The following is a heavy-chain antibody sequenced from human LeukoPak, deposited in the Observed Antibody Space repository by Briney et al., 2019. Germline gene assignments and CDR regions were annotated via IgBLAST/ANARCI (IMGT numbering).Heavy chain of an antibody. CDR1: GFTLSSYA. CDR3: AKVGDGHCSSTSCCGWFDP. Sequence: PGGSLRLSCAASGFTLSSYAMSWVRQAPGKGLEWVSAISGSGGSTYYADSVKGRFTISRDNSKNTLYVQMNSLRAEDTAVYYCAKVGDGHCSSTSCCGWFDPWGQGTLVTVSS. V-gene: IGHV3-23*01. D-gene: IGHD2-2*01. J-gene: IGHJ5*02. CDR2: ISGSGGST.